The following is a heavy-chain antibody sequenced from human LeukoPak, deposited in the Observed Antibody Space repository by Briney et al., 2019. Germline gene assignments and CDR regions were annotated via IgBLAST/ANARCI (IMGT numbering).Heavy chain of an antibody. Sequence: ASVKVSCKASGYTFTSYYMHWVRQAPGQGLEWMGIINPSGGSTSYAQKFQGRVTMTRDTSTSTAYMELSSLRSEDTAVYYCARWSRGFGELLSYFDYWGQGTLVTVSS. V-gene: IGHV1-46*01. J-gene: IGHJ4*02. CDR3: ARWSRGFGELLSYFDY. CDR1: GYTFTSYY. CDR2: INPSGGST. D-gene: IGHD3-10*01.